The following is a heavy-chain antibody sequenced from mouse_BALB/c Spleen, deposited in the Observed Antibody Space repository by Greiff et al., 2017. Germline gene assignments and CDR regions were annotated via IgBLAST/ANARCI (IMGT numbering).Heavy chain of an antibody. CDR1: GFTFSSYA. CDR2: ISSGGST. Sequence: EVKLVESGGGLVKPGGSLKLSCAASGFTFSSYAMSWVRQTPEKRLEWVASISSGGSTYYPDSVKGRFTISRDNARNILYLQMSSLRSEDTAMYYCARGERGDYSADWFAYWGQGTLVTVSA. CDR3: ARGERGDYSADWFAY. J-gene: IGHJ3*01. D-gene: IGHD1-1*01. V-gene: IGHV5-6-5*01.